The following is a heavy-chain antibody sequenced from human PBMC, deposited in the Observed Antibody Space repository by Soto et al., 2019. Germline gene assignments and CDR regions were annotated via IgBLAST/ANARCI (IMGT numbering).Heavy chain of an antibody. Sequence: QVQLVESGGGVVQPGRSLRLSRAASGFTFSTYAMHWVRQAPGKGLEWVAVISYDGSIKYYADSVKGRFTISRDNSKNTLYLQMNSLRAEDTAVYYCARPDYDSGSYPDYWGQGTLVTVSS. D-gene: IGHD3-10*01. CDR2: ISYDGSIK. J-gene: IGHJ4*02. CDR3: ARPDYDSGSYPDY. CDR1: GFTFSTYA. V-gene: IGHV3-30-3*01.